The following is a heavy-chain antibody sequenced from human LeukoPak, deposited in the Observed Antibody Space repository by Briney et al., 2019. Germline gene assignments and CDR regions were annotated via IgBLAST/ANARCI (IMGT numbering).Heavy chain of an antibody. V-gene: IGHV5-51*01. D-gene: IGHD3-10*01. Sequence: GESLKISCQVPGYSFINYCIGWLGQMPGKVLESMGIIYPADSDTTYSPSFQGQVTISADKSISTVYLQWSSLKASDTAMYYCARQSRDGSKTRGYYFDYWGQGTLVTASS. CDR1: GYSFINYC. CDR2: IYPADSDT. CDR3: ARQSRDGSKTRGYYFDY. J-gene: IGHJ4*02.